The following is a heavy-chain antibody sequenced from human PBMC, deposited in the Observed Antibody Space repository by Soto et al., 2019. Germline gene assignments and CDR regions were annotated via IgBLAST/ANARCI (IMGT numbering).Heavy chain of an antibody. CDR1: WYTLTVYY. J-gene: IGHJ5*02. Sequence: ASVEVAFKASWYTLTVYYIHLLLHSPGQGLELMGCINPNSGGTNYAQKFQGRVTMTRDTSISTAYMELSRLRSDDTAVYYCARDMYHSSGYNWSEQWGQGTMVNVS. V-gene: IGHV1-2*02. D-gene: IGHD3-22*01. CDR2: INPNSGGT. CDR3: ARDMYHSSGYNWSEQ.